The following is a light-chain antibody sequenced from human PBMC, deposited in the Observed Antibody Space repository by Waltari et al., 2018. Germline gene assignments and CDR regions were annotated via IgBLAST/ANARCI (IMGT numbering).Light chain of an antibody. V-gene: IGKV3-15*01. CDR3: QQYNNWPPLYT. J-gene: IGKJ2*01. CDR2: DTS. Sequence: EIVMTQSPATLSMSPGERATLSCRASQSISTNLAWYQQRPGQAPRLLIYDTSTRATGIPVKFIGSGSGTDFTLTISDLQPEDFAVYYCQQYNNWPPLYTFGQGTKLDIK. CDR1: QSISTN.